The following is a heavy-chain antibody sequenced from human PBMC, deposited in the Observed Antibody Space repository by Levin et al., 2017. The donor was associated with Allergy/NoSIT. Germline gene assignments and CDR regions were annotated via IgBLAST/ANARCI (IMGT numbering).Heavy chain of an antibody. J-gene: IGHJ4*01. V-gene: IGHV3-30*03. Sequence: GESLKISCAASGFTFSTYAMHWVRQAPGKGLEWVALISYDGTNQYYADSVKGRFSISRDTSKNTVSLQMNSLRAEDTAVYYCARAQPSWRAPFDFWGHGTLVTVSS. CDR3: ARAQPSWRAPFDF. D-gene: IGHD1-26*01. CDR2: ISYDGTNQ. CDR1: GFTFSTYA.